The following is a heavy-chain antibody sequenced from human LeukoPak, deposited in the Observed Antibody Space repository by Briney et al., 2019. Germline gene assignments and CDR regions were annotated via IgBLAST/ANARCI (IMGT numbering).Heavy chain of an antibody. CDR3: ARDRGFCSVDSCYTRMDV. CDR2: INYSGST. V-gene: IGHV4-59*01. J-gene: IGHJ6*01. Sequence: PAETLSLPRTVSGGSITGYYWSWIRQPPGKGLEWIGHINYSGSTKYNPSLNSRVTISVDTSKNQFSLKLSSVTAADTAEYYCARDRGFCSVDSCYTRMDVGRQATTVTVSS. D-gene: IGHD2-15*01. CDR1: GGSITGYY.